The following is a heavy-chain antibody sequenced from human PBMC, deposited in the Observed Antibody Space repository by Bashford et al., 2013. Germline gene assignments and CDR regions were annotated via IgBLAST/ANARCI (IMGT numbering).Heavy chain of an antibody. V-gene: IGHV4-39*02. CDR2: LLYGST. Sequence: TSSLHLALSLVAPSAVVVTTWVVESADXPGKGGWSGLEYLLYGSTYYNRPSKSRVTISVDTSKNQFSLQLNSVTPEDTAVYYCARDRSYCGGDCSPGNYYYYYGMDVWGQGTTVTVSS. CDR1: VAPSAVVVTT. D-gene: IGHD2-21*01. J-gene: IGHJ6*02. CDR3: ARDRSYCGGDCSPGNYYYYYGMDV.